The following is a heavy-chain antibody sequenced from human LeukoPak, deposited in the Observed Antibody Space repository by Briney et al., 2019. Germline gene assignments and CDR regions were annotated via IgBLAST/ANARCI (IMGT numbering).Heavy chain of an antibody. D-gene: IGHD3-3*01. V-gene: IGHV3-11*01. CDR1: GFTFSDYY. Sequence: RGSLRLSCAPSGFTFSDYYISWIRQVPGKGVEWASYISSSGSTIYYADSLKGRFTISRDNAESSLYLQMNSLRAEDTAVYYCTTENYDFWSGYLPLYYFDYWGQGTLVTVSS. J-gene: IGHJ4*02. CDR2: ISSSGSTI. CDR3: TTENYDFWSGYLPLYYFDY.